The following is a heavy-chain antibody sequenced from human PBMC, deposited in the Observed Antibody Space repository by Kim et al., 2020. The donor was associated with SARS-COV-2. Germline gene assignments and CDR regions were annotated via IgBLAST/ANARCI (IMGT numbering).Heavy chain of an antibody. CDR2: IYYSGST. D-gene: IGHD3-22*01. CDR1: GGSISSYY. CDR3: ARVRAVSRGYYPWYFDY. Sequence: SETLSLTCTVSGGSISSYYWSWIRQPPGKGLEWIGYIYYSGSTNYNPSLKSRVTISVDTSKNQFSLKLSSVTAADTAVYYCARVRAVSRGYYPWYFDYWGQGTLVTVSS. V-gene: IGHV4-59*01. J-gene: IGHJ4*02.